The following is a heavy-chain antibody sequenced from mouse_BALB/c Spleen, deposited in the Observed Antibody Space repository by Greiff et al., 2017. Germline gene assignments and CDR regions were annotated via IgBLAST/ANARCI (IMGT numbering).Heavy chain of an antibody. D-gene: IGHD1-1*01. CDR2: IYPYNGGT. Sequence: DVQLQESGPELVKPGASVKISCKASGYTFTDYNMHWVKQSHGKSLEWIGYIYPYNGGTGYNQKFKSKATLTVDNSSSTAYMELRSLTSEDSAVYYCATNYYGSSPWFAYWGQGTLVTVSA. V-gene: IGHV1S29*02. CDR3: ATNYYGSSPWFAY. J-gene: IGHJ3*01. CDR1: GYTFTDYN.